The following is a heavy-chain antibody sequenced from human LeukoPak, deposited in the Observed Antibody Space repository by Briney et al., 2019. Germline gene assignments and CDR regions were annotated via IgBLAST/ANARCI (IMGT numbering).Heavy chain of an antibody. D-gene: IGHD5/OR15-5a*01. V-gene: IGHV3-13*01. Sequence: GRSLRLSCAASGFTFSSYDMHWVRQAPGRGLEWVSAIGIAGDTYYPDSVKGRFTISRENAKNSVYLQMNSLKDGDTAVYYCIRGGIQVSGIDAFDIWGQGTMVTVSS. J-gene: IGHJ3*02. CDR2: IGIAGDT. CDR3: IRGGIQVSGIDAFDI. CDR1: GFTFSSYD.